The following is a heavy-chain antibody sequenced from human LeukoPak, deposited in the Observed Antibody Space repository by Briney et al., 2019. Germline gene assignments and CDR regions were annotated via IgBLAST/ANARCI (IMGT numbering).Heavy chain of an antibody. V-gene: IGHV3-23*01. CDR1: GFTFSSYA. CDR2: ISGSGGST. D-gene: IGHD4-17*01. CDR3: AKDPSVTTNFSPDY. J-gene: IGHJ4*02. Sequence: GGSLRLSCAASGFTFSSYAMSWVRQAPGKGLEWVSAISGSGGSTYYADSVKGRFNISRDNSKNTLFLQMNSLRAEDTAVYYCAKDPSVTTNFSPDYWGQGTLVTVSS.